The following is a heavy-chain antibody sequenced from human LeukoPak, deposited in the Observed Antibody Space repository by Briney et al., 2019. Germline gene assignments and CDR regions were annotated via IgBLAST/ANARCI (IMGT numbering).Heavy chain of an antibody. J-gene: IGHJ4*02. V-gene: IGHV3-21*01. CDR2: ISSSSSYI. CDR1: GFTFSSYS. CDR3: ARDDSSTAAAGL. D-gene: IGHD6-13*01. Sequence: PGGSLRLSCAASGFTFSSYSMNWVRQAPGKGLEWVSSISSSSSYIYYADSVKGRFTISRENAKNSLYLQMNSLRAEDTAVYYCARDDSSTAAAGLWGQGTLVTVSS.